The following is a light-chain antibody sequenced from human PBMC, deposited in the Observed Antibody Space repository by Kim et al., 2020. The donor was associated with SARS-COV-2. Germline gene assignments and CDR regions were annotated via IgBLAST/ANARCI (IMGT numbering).Light chain of an antibody. CDR2: VNSDGSH. V-gene: IGLV4-69*01. Sequence: QPVLTQSPSVSASLGASVKLTCTLSSGHSSYAIAWHQQQPEKGPRYLMKVNSDGSHSKGDGIPDRFSGSSSGAERYLTISSLQSEDEADYYCQTWGSGIRVFGGGTKVTVL. CDR3: QTWGSGIRV. CDR1: SGHSSYA. J-gene: IGLJ3*02.